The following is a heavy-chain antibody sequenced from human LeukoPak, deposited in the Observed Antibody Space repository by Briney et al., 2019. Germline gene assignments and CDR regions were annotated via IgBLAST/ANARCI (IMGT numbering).Heavy chain of an antibody. J-gene: IGHJ6*03. CDR2: INPNSGGT. V-gene: IGHV1-2*02. CDR3: AKLDGSGSYHYYYYYYMDV. Sequence: ASVKVSCKASGYTFTGYYMHWVRQAPGQGLEWMGWINPNSGGTNYAQKFQGRVTMTRDTSISTAYMELSRLRSDDTAVYYCAKLDGSGSYHYYYYYYMDVWGKGTTVTISS. CDR1: GYTFTGYY. D-gene: IGHD3-10*01.